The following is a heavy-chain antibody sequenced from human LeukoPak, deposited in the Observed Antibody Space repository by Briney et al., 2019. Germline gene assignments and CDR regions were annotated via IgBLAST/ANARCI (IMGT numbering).Heavy chain of an antibody. J-gene: IGHJ4*02. Sequence: LEXXSLISGVGATTYSAYSVKARFTISRYNFKNSLYLQMNSLRTEDTALYYCAKDMAYYYDSSVVIDYWGQGTLVTVSA. CDR2: ISGVGATT. D-gene: IGHD3-22*01. CDR3: AKDMAYYYDSSVVIDY. V-gene: IGHV3-43*02.